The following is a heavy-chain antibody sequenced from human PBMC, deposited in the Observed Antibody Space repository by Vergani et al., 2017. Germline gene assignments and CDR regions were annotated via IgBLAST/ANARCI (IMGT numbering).Heavy chain of an antibody. D-gene: IGHD5-12*01. CDR3: AREGGYAESDAFDI. Sequence: EVQLVESGGGLVKPGGSLRLSCAASGFTFSSYSMNWVRQAPGKGLECVSSISSSSSYIYYADSVKGRFTISRDNAKNSLYLQMNSLRAEDTAVYYCAREGGYAESDAFDIWGQGTMVTVSS. V-gene: IGHV3-21*01. CDR1: GFTFSSYS. J-gene: IGHJ3*02. CDR2: ISSSSSYI.